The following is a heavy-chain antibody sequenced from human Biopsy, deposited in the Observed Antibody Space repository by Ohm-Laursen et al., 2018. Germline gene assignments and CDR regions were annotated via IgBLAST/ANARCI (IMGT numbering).Heavy chain of an antibody. CDR1: GFIFDDYA. CDR2: IDGAGSST. V-gene: IGHV3-23*03. Sequence: SLRLSCAASGFIFDDYAMHWVRQPPGKGLEWVAGIDGAGSSTYYADSVKGRFTIFRDNPQKTVWLEMSSLRVEDTAVYYCAEGDWIYYFDNWGQGVPVTVSS. J-gene: IGHJ4*02. CDR3: AEGDWIYYFDN. D-gene: IGHD2-21*02.